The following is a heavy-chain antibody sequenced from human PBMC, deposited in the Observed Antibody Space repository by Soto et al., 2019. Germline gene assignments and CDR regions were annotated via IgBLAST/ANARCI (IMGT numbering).Heavy chain of an antibody. J-gene: IGHJ6*02. CDR2: IDPSDSYT. CDR3: ARQEDIVIRGYYYGMDV. Sequence: GESLKISCKSSGYSFTSYWISWVRQMPGKGLEWMGRIDPSDSYTNYSPSFQGHVTISADKSISTAYLQWSSLKASDTAMYYCARQEDIVIRGYYYGMDVWGQGTTVTVSS. CDR1: GYSFTSYW. V-gene: IGHV5-10-1*01. D-gene: IGHD2-15*01.